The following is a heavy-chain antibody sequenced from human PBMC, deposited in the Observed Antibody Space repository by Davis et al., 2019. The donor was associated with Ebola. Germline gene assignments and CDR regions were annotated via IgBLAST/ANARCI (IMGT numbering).Heavy chain of an antibody. J-gene: IGHJ2*01. CDR1: GLTFSSYG. D-gene: IGHD2/OR15-2a*01. Sequence: PGGSLRLSCAVSGLTFSSYGIHWVRQAPGKGLEWVAVISNDGSYRYYADSVKGRFTISRDTFENTLYLQMDSLRAEDTAVYYYARDADTTAFYWYFDLWGRGTLVTVSS. CDR2: ISNDGSYR. V-gene: IGHV3-30*03. CDR3: ARDADTTAFYWYFDL.